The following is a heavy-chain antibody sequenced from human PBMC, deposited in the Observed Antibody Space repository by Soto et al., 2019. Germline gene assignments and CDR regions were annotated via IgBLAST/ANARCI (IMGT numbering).Heavy chain of an antibody. V-gene: IGHV4-59*01. CDR2: IYYSGST. CDR1: VGAISSVC. Sequence: SETLSLYVTGAVGAISSVCWSRTRHPPREVLEWIGYIYYSGSTNYNPSLKSRVTISVDTSKNQFSLKLSSVTAADTAVYYCARANGGYSSPTPSRYYYYGMDVWGQGTTVT. D-gene: IGHD5-18*01. CDR3: ARANGGYSSPTPSRYYYYGMDV. J-gene: IGHJ6*02.